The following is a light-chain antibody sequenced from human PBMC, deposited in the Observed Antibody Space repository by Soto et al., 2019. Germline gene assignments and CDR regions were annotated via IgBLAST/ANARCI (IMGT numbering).Light chain of an antibody. J-gene: IGKJ5*01. CDR2: AGS. V-gene: IGKV3D-15*01. CDR1: QSISIN. Sequence: EIVLTQSPGTLYVSPGDRVTLSCSGSQSISINLAWYQHKPGQAPRLLIHAGSTRATGIPARISGSGSGTDFTLTISSLQSEDFAVYYCQQYNTWRSITFGQGTRLEIK. CDR3: QQYNTWRSIT.